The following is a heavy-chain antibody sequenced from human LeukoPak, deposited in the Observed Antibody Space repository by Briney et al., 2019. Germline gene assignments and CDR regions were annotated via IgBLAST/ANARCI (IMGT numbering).Heavy chain of an antibody. J-gene: IGHJ4*02. CDR3: AKVGVDIAVAGGSNIDY. Sequence: GGSLRLSCAASGFTFSSYWMSWVRQAPGKGLEWVANIKQDGSEKYYVDSVKGRFTISRDNAKNSLYLQMNSLRAEDTAVYYCAKVGVDIAVAGGSNIDYWGQGTLVTVSS. CDR2: IKQDGSEK. D-gene: IGHD6-19*01. CDR1: GFTFSSYW. V-gene: IGHV3-7*03.